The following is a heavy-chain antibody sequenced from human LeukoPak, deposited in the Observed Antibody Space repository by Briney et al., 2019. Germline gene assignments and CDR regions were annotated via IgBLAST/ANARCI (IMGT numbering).Heavy chain of an antibody. V-gene: IGHV4-34*01. CDR1: GGSFSGYY. D-gene: IGHD5-18*01. J-gene: IGHJ3*02. Sequence: SETLSLTCAVYGGSFSGYYWSWIRQPPGKGLEWIGEINHSGSTNYNPSLKSRVTISVDTPKNQFSLKLSSVTAADTAVYYCARGGWIQLWWDAFDIWGQGTMVTVSS. CDR2: INHSGST. CDR3: ARGGWIQLWWDAFDI.